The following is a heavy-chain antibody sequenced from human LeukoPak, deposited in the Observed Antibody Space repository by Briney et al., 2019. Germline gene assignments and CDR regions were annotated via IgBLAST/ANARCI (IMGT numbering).Heavy chain of an antibody. Sequence: GESLKISCKGSGYSFTSYWIGWVRQMPGKGLEWMGIIYPGDSDTRYSPSFQGQVTLSADKSISTAYLQWSSLEASDTAMYYCARRVATTGPSFNWFDPWGQGTLVTVSS. CDR1: GYSFTSYW. CDR2: IYPGDSDT. CDR3: ARRVATTGPSFNWFDP. D-gene: IGHD1-1*01. J-gene: IGHJ5*02. V-gene: IGHV5-51*01.